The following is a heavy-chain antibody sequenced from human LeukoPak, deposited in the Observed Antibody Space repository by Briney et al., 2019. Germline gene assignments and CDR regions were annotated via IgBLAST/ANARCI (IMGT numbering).Heavy chain of an antibody. Sequence: ETLSLTCAVSGGSISSSNWWSWVRQAPGKGLEWVSVISGSGGSTYYADSVKGRFTISRDNPKDTLFLQMNSLRTEDTAVYYCAKRSNFWTGYLDYWGQGTLVTVSS. CDR3: AKRSNFWTGYLDY. J-gene: IGHJ4*02. D-gene: IGHD3/OR15-3a*01. CDR2: ISGSGGST. V-gene: IGHV3-23*01. CDR1: GGSISSSN.